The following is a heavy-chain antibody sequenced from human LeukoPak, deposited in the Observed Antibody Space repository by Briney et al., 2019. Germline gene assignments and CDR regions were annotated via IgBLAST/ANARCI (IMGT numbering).Heavy chain of an antibody. CDR2: ISGSGVST. J-gene: IGHJ4*02. CDR3: ARHDYLDY. Sequence: GGSLRLSCAASGFRFSSYAMSWVRQAPGKGLEWVSAISGSGVSTYYADSVKGRFTVSRDNSKNTLYLQMSSLRAEDTAVYYCARHDYLDYWGQGTLVTVSS. V-gene: IGHV3-23*01. CDR1: GFRFSSYA.